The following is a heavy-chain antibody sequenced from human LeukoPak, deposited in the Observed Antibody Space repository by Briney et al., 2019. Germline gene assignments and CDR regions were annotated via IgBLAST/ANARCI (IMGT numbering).Heavy chain of an antibody. Sequence: SETLSLTCSGTSGSISNRNYYWGWIRQPPRKGLEWIGRIFYSGSTGYNPSVKSRVSSSVDASKNQFSLTLHSLTAADTAVYFRASYYGSGRDPDHWGQGTLVTVSS. D-gene: IGHD3-10*01. CDR2: IFYSGST. CDR1: SGSISNRNYY. J-gene: IGHJ5*02. V-gene: IGHV4-39*01. CDR3: ASYYGSGRDPDH.